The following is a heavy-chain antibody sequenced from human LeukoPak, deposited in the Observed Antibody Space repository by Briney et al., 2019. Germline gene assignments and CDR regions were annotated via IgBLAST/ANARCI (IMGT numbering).Heavy chain of an antibody. CDR1: GGSISSSSYY. CDR2: IYYSGST. J-gene: IGHJ3*02. CDR3: ARADIVVVPAAIPEGAFDI. Sequence: PSETLSLTCTVSGGSISSSSYYWGWIRQPPGKGLEWIGSIYYSGSTNYNPSLKSRVTISVDTSKNQFSLKLSSVTAADTAVYYCARADIVVVPAAIPEGAFDIWGQGTMVTVSS. D-gene: IGHD2-2*02. V-gene: IGHV4-39*07.